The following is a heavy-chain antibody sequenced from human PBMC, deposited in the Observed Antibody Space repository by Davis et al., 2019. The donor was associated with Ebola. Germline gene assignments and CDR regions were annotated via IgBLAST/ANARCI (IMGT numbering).Heavy chain of an antibody. CDR3: TVVTPNWYFDL. Sequence: PSETLSLTCTVSGGSISSSSYYWGWIRQPPGKGLEWIGSIYYSGSTYYNPSLKSRVTISVDTSKNQFSLKLSSVTAADTAVYYCTVVTPNWYFDLWGRGTLVTVSS. V-gene: IGHV4-39*01. CDR1: GGSISSSSYY. CDR2: IYYSGST. D-gene: IGHD4-23*01. J-gene: IGHJ2*01.